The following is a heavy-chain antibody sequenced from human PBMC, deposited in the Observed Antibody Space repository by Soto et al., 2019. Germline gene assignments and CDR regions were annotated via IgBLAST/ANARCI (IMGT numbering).Heavy chain of an antibody. V-gene: IGHV3-23*01. CDR1: VFTFSSYA. CDR3: AIPTVALDPLPFDY. CDR2: ISGSGGST. D-gene: IGHD6-19*01. J-gene: IGHJ4*02. Sequence: GRSLRLSCAASVFTFSSYAMSWVRQAPGKGLEWVSAISGSGGSTYYADSVKGRFTISRDNSKNTLYLQMNSLRAEDTAVYYCAIPTVALDPLPFDYWGQGTLVTVSS.